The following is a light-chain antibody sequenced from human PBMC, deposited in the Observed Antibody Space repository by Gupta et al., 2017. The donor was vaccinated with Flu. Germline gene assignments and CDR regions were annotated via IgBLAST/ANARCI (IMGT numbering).Light chain of an antibody. J-gene: IGKJ3*01. CDR3: QQSVITPFT. Sequence: DIQMTQSPYSLSASVGDRVTITCRASQRISSYLNWYQHKPGEAPKLLIYAASSLQSGVPSRFSGSGFGTDFTLTISSLQPEDFATYYCQQSVITPFTFGPGTKVDIK. CDR2: AAS. V-gene: IGKV1-39*01. CDR1: QRISSY.